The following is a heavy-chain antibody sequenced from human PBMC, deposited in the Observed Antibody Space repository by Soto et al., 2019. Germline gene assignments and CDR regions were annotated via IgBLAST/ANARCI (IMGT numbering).Heavy chain of an antibody. V-gene: IGHV1-18*04. D-gene: IGHD3-10*01. CDR3: TRDVSGKTSNYYYYYGLDV. J-gene: IGHJ6*02. Sequence: GASVKVSCKASGYTFTNYGISWVRQARGQGPEWMGWISGYNGDTKYAPKLQGRVTMSTDTSRSTAYMELRSLRSDDTAVYYCTRDVSGKTSNYYYYYGLDVWGQGTTVTVSS. CDR1: GYTFTNYG. CDR2: ISGYNGDT.